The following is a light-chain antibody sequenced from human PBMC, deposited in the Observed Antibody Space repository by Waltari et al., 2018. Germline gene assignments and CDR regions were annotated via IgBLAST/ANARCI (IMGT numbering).Light chain of an antibody. V-gene: IGKV3-15*01. Sequence: DIVMTQSPATLSVSPGERATLSSRASQSVGSNLAWYQQKPGQALRLLIFAASRRATGIPARFSGSGSGTEFTLTIGSLQSEDFVVYYCQQYNNWPPYTFGQGTKLEIK. CDR3: QQYNNWPPYT. J-gene: IGKJ2*01. CDR2: AAS. CDR1: QSVGSN.